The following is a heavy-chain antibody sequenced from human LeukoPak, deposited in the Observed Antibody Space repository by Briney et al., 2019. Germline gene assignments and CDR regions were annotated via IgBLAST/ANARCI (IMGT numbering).Heavy chain of an antibody. D-gene: IGHD2-2*01. CDR2: IKTKTDGGTT. J-gene: IGHJ4*02. Sequence: GGSLRLSCAASGLTSSNVWMSWVRQAPGKGLEWVGRIKTKTDGGTTDYAAPVKGRFTISRDDSKDTLYLQMNSLKTEDTAVYYCTTLSVPVDYWGQGARVTVSS. CDR3: TTLSVPVDY. CDR1: GLTSSNVW. V-gene: IGHV3-15*01.